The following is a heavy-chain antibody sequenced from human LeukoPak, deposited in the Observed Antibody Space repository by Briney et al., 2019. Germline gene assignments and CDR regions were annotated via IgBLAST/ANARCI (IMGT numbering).Heavy chain of an antibody. J-gene: IGHJ6*02. D-gene: IGHD6-13*01. CDR1: GGSISSYY. V-gene: IGHV4-59*08. CDR2: IYYSGST. Sequence: SETLSLTCTVSGGSISSYYWSWIRQPPGKGLEWIGYIYYSGSTNYNPSLKSRVTISVDTSKNQFSLKLSSVTAADTAVYYCARLAAAGTGATYYYYYYGTDVWGQGTTVTVSS. CDR3: ARLAAAGTGATYYYYYYGTDV.